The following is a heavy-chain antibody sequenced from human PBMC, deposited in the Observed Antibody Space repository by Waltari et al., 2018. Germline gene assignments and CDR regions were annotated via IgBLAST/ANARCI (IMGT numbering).Heavy chain of an antibody. J-gene: IGHJ4*02. D-gene: IGHD3-3*01. Sequence: QVQLVESGGGVVQPGRSLRLSCAASGFTFSSYGMHWVRQAPGKGLEWVAVIWYDGSNNYYADSVKGRFTISRDNSKNTLYLQMNSLRAEDTAVYYCARDGALRFLEWLFYTTLDYWGQGTLVTVSS. V-gene: IGHV3-33*01. CDR1: GFTFSSYG. CDR2: IWYDGSNN. CDR3: ARDGALRFLEWLFYTTLDY.